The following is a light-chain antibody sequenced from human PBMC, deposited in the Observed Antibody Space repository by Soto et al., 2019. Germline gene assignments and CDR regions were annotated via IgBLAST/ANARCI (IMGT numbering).Light chain of an antibody. CDR1: SSDVGSYNL. V-gene: IGLV2-23*02. Sequence: QSALTQPASVSGSPGQSITISCTGTSSDVGSYNLVSWYQQHPGKAPKFMIYAVTKRPSGVSNRFSGSKSGNTASLTISGLQAEDEADYYCCSYADSSTWVFGGGTKLTVL. CDR3: CSYADSSTWV. CDR2: AVT. J-gene: IGLJ3*02.